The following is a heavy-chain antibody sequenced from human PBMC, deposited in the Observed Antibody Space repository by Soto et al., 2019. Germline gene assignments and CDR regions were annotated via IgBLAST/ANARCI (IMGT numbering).Heavy chain of an antibody. CDR3: VSHGVNQLMSPTLGHC. CDR1: GFSFCSYW. CDR2: IRQYGGEK. J-gene: IGHJ4*02. Sequence: EVQLVESGGGLVQPGGSLRLSCAASGFSFCSYWMSWVRQSPGKGLEWVANIRQYGGEKYYVDSLKGRFTISRDNAKNSRYLQMNSLGADDTAVYYCVSHGVNQLMSPTLGHCWGQGTLVNVSS. D-gene: IGHD1-1*01. V-gene: IGHV3-7*01.